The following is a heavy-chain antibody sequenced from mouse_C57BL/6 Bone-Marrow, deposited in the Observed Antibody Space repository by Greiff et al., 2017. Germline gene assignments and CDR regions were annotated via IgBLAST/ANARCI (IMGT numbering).Heavy chain of an antibody. V-gene: IGHV14-2*01. CDR2: IDPEDGET. Sequence: VQLQQSGAELVKPGASVKLSCTASGFNIKDYYMHWVKQRTEQGLEWIGRIDPEDGETKYAPKFQGKATITADTSSNTAYLQLSSLTSEDPAVYYCASHYYGSSYDWYFDVWGTGTTVTVSA. CDR1: GFNIKDYY. CDR3: ASHYYGSSYDWYFDV. D-gene: IGHD1-1*01. J-gene: IGHJ1*03.